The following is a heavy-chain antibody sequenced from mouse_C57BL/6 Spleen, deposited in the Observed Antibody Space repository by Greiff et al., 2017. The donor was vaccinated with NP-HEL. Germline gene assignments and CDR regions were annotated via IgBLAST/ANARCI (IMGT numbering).Heavy chain of an antibody. Sequence: VQLQQSGPELVKPGASVKISCKASGYAFSSSWMNWVKQRPGKGLEWIGRIYPGDGDTNYNGKFKGKATLTADKSSSTAYMQLSSLTSEDSAVYFCARDPTGTGAMDYWGQGTSVTVSS. D-gene: IGHD4-1*01. CDR3: ARDPTGTGAMDY. V-gene: IGHV1-82*01. CDR2: IYPGDGDT. J-gene: IGHJ4*01. CDR1: GYAFSSSW.